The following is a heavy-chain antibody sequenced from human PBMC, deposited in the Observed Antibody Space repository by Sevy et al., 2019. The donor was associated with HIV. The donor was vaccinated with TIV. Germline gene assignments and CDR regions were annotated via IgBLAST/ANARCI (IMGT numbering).Heavy chain of an antibody. V-gene: IGHV4-39*01. CDR3: ARRYCSSTSCYVPGYYGMDV. Sequence: SETLSLTCTVSGGFVTSTSYYWAWIRQSPGKGLEWIGSIYNSGSTYYNPSLKSRVTISVHTSKNQFSLKLSSVTAADTAVYYCARRYCSSTSCYVPGYYGMDVLGQGTTVTVSS. D-gene: IGHD2-2*01. CDR1: GGFVTSTSYY. J-gene: IGHJ6*02. CDR2: IYNSGST.